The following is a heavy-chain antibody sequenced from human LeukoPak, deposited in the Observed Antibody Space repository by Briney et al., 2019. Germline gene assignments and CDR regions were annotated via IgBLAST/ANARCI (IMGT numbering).Heavy chain of an antibody. CDR1: GVTFSTYI. Sequence: GGSLRLSCAASGVTFSTYIMNWVRQAPGKGLEWVSYISSSSGAIYYADSVRGRFTISRDNAKNSLYLQMNSLRDEDTAVYYCARGYYYGMDVWGQGTTVTVSS. J-gene: IGHJ6*02. CDR3: ARGYYYGMDV. V-gene: IGHV3-48*02. CDR2: ISSSSGAI.